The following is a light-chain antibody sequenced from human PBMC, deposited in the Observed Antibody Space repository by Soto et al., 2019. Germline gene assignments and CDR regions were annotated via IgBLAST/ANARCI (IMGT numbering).Light chain of an antibody. CDR1: QSVRSN. CDR3: QQYSNWTRP. V-gene: IGKV3-15*01. CDR2: AAS. J-gene: IGKJ1*01. Sequence: EIVMTQFPATLSVSPGERATLSCRASQSVRSNLAWYQQKPGQAPRLLIFAASTRATVIPARFRGSGSGTEFTLTISDLQSEDFAVYYCQQYSNWTRPFGQGTKVDIX.